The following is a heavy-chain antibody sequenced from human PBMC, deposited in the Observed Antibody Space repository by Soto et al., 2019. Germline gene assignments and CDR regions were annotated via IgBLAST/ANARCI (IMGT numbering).Heavy chain of an antibody. J-gene: IGHJ4*02. V-gene: IGHV1-2*02. CDR1: GYTFTGYY. D-gene: IGHD3-10*01. Sequence: ASVKISCKASGYTFTGYYMHWVRQAPGQGLEWMGWINPNSGGTNYAQKFQGRVTMTRDTSISTAYMELSRLRSDDTAVYYCESVEGETMVFNYWGQGTLVTVSS. CDR3: ESVEGETMVFNY. CDR2: INPNSGGT.